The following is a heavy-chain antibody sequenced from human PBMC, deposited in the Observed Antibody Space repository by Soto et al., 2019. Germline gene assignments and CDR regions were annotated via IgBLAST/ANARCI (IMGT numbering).Heavy chain of an antibody. Sequence: QVQLVQSGAEVKKPGASVRVSCKASGSTFTSYDMYWVRQATGQGLEWMGWMNPFSGNAVYTQKFQDRVTMTRDTSINTAYMEMSGLRSEDTAVYYCTRGQGNHWGQGSLVTVSS. CDR1: GSTFTSYD. J-gene: IGHJ4*02. V-gene: IGHV1-8*01. CDR2: MNPFSGNA. CDR3: TRGQGNH.